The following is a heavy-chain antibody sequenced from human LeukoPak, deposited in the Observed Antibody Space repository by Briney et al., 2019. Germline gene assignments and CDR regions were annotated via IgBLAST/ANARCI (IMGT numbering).Heavy chain of an antibody. J-gene: IGHJ3*02. CDR1: GFTFSYTW. D-gene: IGHD5-12*01. Sequence: GGSLRLSCAASGFTFSYTWMNWVRQAPGKGLEWVGRIKSEIDGGATDYAAPVQGRFTISRDDSRATLYLQMNSLKTEDTAVYYCTTGGSVIVAGTRAFDIWGQGTMVTVSS. V-gene: IGHV3-15*07. CDR3: TTGGSVIVAGTRAFDI. CDR2: IKSEIDGGAT.